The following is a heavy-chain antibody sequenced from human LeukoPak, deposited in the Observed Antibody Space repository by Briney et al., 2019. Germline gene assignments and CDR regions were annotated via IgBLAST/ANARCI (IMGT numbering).Heavy chain of an antibody. V-gene: IGHV4-59*01. J-gene: IGHJ5*02. CDR3: ATYIVGAYNWCDP. D-gene: IGHD1-26*01. CDR2: IHDSGST. Sequence: SETLSLTCAVSGGSISSYYWSWNRQPPGKGLEWIGYIHDSGSTNYNPSLNNRVTFSLDTSKNQFFLKLSSVTAADTAVYYCATYIVGAYNWCDPWGQGTLVTVSS. CDR1: GGSISSYY.